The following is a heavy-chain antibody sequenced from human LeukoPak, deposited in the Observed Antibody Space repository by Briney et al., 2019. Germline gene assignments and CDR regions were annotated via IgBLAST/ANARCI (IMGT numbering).Heavy chain of an antibody. CDR3: AKDDYSGYYYTDS. CDR2: XXXXXXXX. V-gene: IGHV3-30*18. J-gene: IGHJ4*02. D-gene: IGHD3-22*01. CDR1: GFTFSSYG. Sequence: PGGSLRLSCAASGFTFSSYGIXXXXXXPGXXXXXXXXXXXXXXXXYXXXXXXXXXXVXXAXSKHTLYLQMDSLSPEDTAVYYCAKDDYSGYYYTDSWGQGTLVTVSS.